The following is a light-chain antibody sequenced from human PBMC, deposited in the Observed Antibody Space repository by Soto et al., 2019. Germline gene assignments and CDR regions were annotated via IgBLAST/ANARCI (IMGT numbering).Light chain of an antibody. J-gene: IGKJ1*01. CDR2: DAS. CDR3: QQRSTWPGT. V-gene: IGKV3-11*01. Sequence: EIVLTQSPATLSLSPGERATLSCRASQSVSSYLAWYQQKPGQAPRLLIYDASNRATGIPARFSGSGSGTAFPLPTSRLGPEVLDFFYCQQRSTWPGTFDQGTKVKLK. CDR1: QSVSSY.